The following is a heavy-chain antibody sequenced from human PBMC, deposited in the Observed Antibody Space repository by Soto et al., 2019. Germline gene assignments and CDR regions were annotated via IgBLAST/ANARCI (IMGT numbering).Heavy chain of an antibody. D-gene: IGHD1-7*01. J-gene: IGHJ4*02. CDR3: ARVAGTACFDY. CDR1: GGSISSADYF. CDR2: IFHSGST. V-gene: IGHV4-30-2*06. Sequence: LSLTCSVSGGSISSADYFWTWIRQSPGKGLEWMGYIFHSGSTYYNPSLKSRVTISVDRSKNQFSLKLSSVTAADTAVYYCARVAGTACFDYWGQGTLVTVSS.